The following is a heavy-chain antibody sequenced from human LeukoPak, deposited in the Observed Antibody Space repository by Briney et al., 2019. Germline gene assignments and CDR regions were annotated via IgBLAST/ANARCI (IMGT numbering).Heavy chain of an antibody. J-gene: IGHJ4*02. CDR1: GFTFSSYA. CDR2: IGTGGGT. V-gene: IGHV3/OR16-10*01. CDR3: ARGYCSSTSCSRGDY. D-gene: IGHD2-2*01. Sequence: GGSLRLSCAASGFTFSSYAMHWVRQAPGKGLEWVSAIGTGGGTHYADSVKGRFTISRDNAKNSLYLQMNGLRAEDTAVYYCARGYCSSTSCSRGDYWGQGTLVTVSS.